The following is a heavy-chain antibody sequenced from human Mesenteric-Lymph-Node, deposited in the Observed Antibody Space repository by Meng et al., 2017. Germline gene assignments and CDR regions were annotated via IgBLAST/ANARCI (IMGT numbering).Heavy chain of an antibody. V-gene: IGHV4-31*03. J-gene: IGHJ4*02. Sequence: QVQLKESGPGLVKPSQTLSLTCTVSGGSISSGGFYWSWIRQHPGKGLEWIGYIYYSGSTYYTPSLRSRVAISIDTSKNQFSLKLTSVTAADTAVYFCARGELLWDYWGQGTLVTVSS. CDR1: GGSISSGGFY. CDR3: ARGELLWDY. D-gene: IGHD2-2*01. CDR2: IYYSGST.